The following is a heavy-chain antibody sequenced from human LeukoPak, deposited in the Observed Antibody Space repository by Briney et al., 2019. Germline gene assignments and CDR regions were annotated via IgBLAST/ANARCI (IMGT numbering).Heavy chain of an antibody. Sequence: RGESLQISCQGSGYRFTSYWIGWVRQLPGKGLEWMGIIYPGDSDTRYSPSFQGQVTISADKSISTAYLQWSSLKASDTAMYYCASFRRDTAMGFDYWGQGTLVTVSS. J-gene: IGHJ4*02. D-gene: IGHD5-18*01. CDR2: IYPGDSDT. CDR3: ASFRRDTAMGFDY. V-gene: IGHV5-51*01. CDR1: GYRFTSYW.